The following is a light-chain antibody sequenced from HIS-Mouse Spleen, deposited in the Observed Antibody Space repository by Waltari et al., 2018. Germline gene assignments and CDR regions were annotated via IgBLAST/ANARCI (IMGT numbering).Light chain of an antibody. CDR2: KAS. Sequence: DIQMTQSPSTLSASVGARVTITCRASQSISSWLAWYQQKPGKAPKLLIYKASSLESGVPSRFSGSGSGTEFTLTISSLQPDDFATYYCQQYNSYSGITFGQGTRLEIK. CDR3: QQYNSYSGIT. V-gene: IGKV1-5*03. CDR1: QSISSW. J-gene: IGKJ5*01.